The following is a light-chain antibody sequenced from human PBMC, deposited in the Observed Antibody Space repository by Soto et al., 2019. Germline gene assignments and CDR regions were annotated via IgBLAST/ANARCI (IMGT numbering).Light chain of an antibody. CDR3: QQYNVYWT. CDR1: QTVGSSY. V-gene: IGKV3D-20*01. Sequence: EIVLTQSPGTLSLSPGERATLSCGASQTVGSSYLAWYQQKPGQAPRLLIFDASSRAPGIPDRFSGSGSGTDFTLTISRLEPEDFATYYCQQYNVYWTFGQGTKVEIK. CDR2: DAS. J-gene: IGKJ1*01.